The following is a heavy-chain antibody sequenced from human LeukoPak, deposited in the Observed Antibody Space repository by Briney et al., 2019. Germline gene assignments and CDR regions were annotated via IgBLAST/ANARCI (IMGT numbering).Heavy chain of an antibody. V-gene: IGHV3-7*01. CDR1: GFTFSSYA. D-gene: IGHD2-2*02. CDR3: ARVGRYIYYYYMDV. Sequence: GGSLRLSCAASGFTFSSYAMSWVRQAPGKGLEWVANIKQDGSEKYYVDSVKGRFTISRDNAKNSLYLQMNSLRAEDTAVYYCARVGRYIYYYYMDVWGKGTTVTVSS. CDR2: IKQDGSEK. J-gene: IGHJ6*03.